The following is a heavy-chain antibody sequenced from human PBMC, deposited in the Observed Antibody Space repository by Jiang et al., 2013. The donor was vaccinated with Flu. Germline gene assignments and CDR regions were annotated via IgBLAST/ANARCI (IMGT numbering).Heavy chain of an antibody. J-gene: IGHJ4*02. CDR3: ARGIEPYYYGSGSYYPVFDY. CDR2: IYWDDDK. Sequence: WLALIYWDDDKRYSPSLKSRLTISKDTSKNQVVLTMTNMDPVDTATYYCARGIEPYYYGSGSYYPVFDYWGQGTLVTVSS. V-gene: IGHV2-5*02. D-gene: IGHD3-10*01.